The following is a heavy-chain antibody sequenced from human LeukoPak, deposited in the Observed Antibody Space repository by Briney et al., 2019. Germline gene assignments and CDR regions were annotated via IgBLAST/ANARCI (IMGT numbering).Heavy chain of an antibody. CDR1: NGSMTSDSYY. V-gene: IGHV4-39*02. CDR3: ARLWIVATWFDA. D-gene: IGHD2-2*03. CDR2: IFYSGKT. Sequence: PPETLSLTCTVSNGSMTSDSYYWAWVRRPPGKGLEWIGTIFYSGKTYYSASLKSRVTVSLDTSKKNFSLRLSSVTAADTAVYYCARLWIVATWFDAWGQGALVTVST. J-gene: IGHJ5*02.